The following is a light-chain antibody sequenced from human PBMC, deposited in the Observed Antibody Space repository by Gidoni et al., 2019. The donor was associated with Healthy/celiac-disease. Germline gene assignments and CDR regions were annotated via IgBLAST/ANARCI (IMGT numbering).Light chain of an antibody. V-gene: IGKV1-5*03. J-gene: IGKJ4*01. CDR1: QSISSW. CDR2: KAS. CDR3: QQYNSYLT. Sequence: DIQMTQSPSTLSASVGDRVTITCRDSQSISSWLAWYQQKPGKAPKLLIYKASSLESGVPSRFSGSGSGTEFTLTISSLQPDDFATYYCQQYNSYLTFXGXTKVEI.